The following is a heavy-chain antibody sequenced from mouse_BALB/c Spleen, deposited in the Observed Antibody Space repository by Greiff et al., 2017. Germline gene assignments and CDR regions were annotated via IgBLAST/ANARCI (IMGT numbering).Heavy chain of an antibody. Sequence: EVQLQQSGPELMKPGASVKISCKASGYSFTSYYMHWVKQSHGKSLEWIGYIDPFNGGTSYNQKFKGKATLTVDKSSSTAYMHLSSLTSEDSAVYYCARFYYGYHFDYWGQGTTLTVSS. CDR2: IDPFNGGT. V-gene: IGHV1S135*01. J-gene: IGHJ2*01. D-gene: IGHD1-2*01. CDR1: GYSFTSYY. CDR3: ARFYYGYHFDY.